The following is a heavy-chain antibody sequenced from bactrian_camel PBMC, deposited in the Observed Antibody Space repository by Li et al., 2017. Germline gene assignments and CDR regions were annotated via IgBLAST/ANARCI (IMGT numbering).Heavy chain of an antibody. CDR2: IASGSGST. V-gene: IGHV3S40*01. D-gene: IGHD6*01. J-gene: IGHJ4*01. CDR1: GYTSSTVC. CDR3: ASANYGDSSLNY. Sequence: VQLVESGGGSVQTGGSLRLSCSASGYTSSTVCMGWVRRAPGKGLEWVSAIASGSGSTFYAASVKGRFTISRDNAKNTVYLQLNSLKTEDMAVYYCASANYGDSSLNYWGQGTQVTVS.